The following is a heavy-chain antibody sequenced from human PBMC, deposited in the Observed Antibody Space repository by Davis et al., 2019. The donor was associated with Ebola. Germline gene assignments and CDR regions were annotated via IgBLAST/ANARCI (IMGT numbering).Heavy chain of an antibody. D-gene: IGHD5-18*01. J-gene: IGHJ6*04. Sequence: HSQTLSLTRVISGDSVSTAGWNWIRQSPSRGLEWLGRTYYKSKWYNDYAASVKSRITINPDTSKNQFSLQLNSVTPEDTALYYCARGWLRGGLDVWGEGTTVTVSS. V-gene: IGHV6-1*01. CDR1: GDSVSTAG. CDR3: ARGWLRGGLDV. CDR2: TYYKSKWYN.